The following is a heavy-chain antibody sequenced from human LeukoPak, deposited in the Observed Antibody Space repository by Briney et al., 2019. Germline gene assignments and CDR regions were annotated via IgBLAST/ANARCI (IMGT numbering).Heavy chain of an antibody. V-gene: IGHV4-34*01. CDR2: INHSGST. CDR3: ARWLDTAMVADY. Sequence: SETLSLTCAVYGGSLSGYYWGWIRQPPGKGLEWIGEINHSGSTNYNPSLKSRVTISVDTSKNQFSLKLSSVTAADTAVYYCARWLDTAMVADYWGQGTLATVSS. CDR1: GGSLSGYY. J-gene: IGHJ4*02. D-gene: IGHD5-18*01.